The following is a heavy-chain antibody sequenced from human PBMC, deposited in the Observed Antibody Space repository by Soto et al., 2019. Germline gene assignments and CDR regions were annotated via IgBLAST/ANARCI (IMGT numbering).Heavy chain of an antibody. J-gene: IGHJ4*01. Sequence: QVQLVQSGAEVKKPGSSVKVSCKASGGTFSSYAISWVRQAPGQGLEWMGGIIPIFGTANYSQKFQGRVTITADESTSNAYMELSSLRSEDTAVYYCAREGGSGVYDSSGFDYWGHGTLVTVSS. CDR3: AREGGSGVYDSSGFDY. D-gene: IGHD3-22*01. V-gene: IGHV1-69*01. CDR2: IIPIFGTA. CDR1: GGTFSSYA.